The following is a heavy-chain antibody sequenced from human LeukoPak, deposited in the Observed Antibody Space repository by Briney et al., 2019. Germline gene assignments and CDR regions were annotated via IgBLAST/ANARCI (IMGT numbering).Heavy chain of an antibody. D-gene: IGHD2-2*01. CDR3: ARQGYCSSTNCYVDY. CDR2: IYYSGTT. V-gene: IGHV4-39*01. CDR1: GDSISSSSYY. Sequence: SETLSLTCTVSGDSISSSSYYWGWIRQPRGKGLERIGSIYYSGTTYYNPSLKSRVTISVDTSKNQFSLKLTSVTAAGTAVYYCARQGYCSSTNCYVDYWGQGTLITVSS. J-gene: IGHJ4*02.